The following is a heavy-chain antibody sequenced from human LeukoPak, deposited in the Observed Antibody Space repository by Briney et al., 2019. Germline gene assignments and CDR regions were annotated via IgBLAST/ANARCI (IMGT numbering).Heavy chain of an antibody. V-gene: IGHV3-49*04. CDR2: IRSKAYGGTT. J-gene: IGHJ4*02. D-gene: IGHD2-2*01. Sequence: GGSLRLSCAASGFTFTNYAMNWVRQAPGKGLEWVGFIRSKAYGGTTEYAASVKGRFTISRDDSKSIAYLQMNSLKTEDTAVYYYTRALGYCSSTSCYGGFDYWGQGTLVTVSS. CDR3: TRALGYCSSTSCYGGFDY. CDR1: GFTFTNYA.